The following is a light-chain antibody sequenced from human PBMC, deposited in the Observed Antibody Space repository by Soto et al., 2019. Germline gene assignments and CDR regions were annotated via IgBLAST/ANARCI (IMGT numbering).Light chain of an antibody. CDR3: QQYNNLPPDT. J-gene: IGKJ2*01. V-gene: IGKV3-15*01. CDR1: QSVNNN. CDR2: GAS. Sequence: EIILTQSPASLSVSPGERATLSCRASQSVNNNLAWYQQKPGQAPRLLIYGASTRATGIPGRFRGSGSGTEFTLTITSLQSEDFAGYVCQQYNNLPPDTFGQGTKLEIK.